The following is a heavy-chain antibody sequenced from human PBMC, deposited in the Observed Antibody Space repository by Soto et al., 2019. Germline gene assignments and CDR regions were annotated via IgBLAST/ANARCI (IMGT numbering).Heavy chain of an antibody. V-gene: IGHV3-23*01. CDR1: GFTFSHYT. CDR3: ANGGLHGSIDGGLSYFHH. Sequence: EVQMLESGGYLVQPGGSLRVSCASGFTFSHYTMAWVRQAPGKGLEWVSGFSRSNGVAYYADSVKGRFTISRDNSKNPVFLQMNSLRADDTAVYYCANGGLHGSIDGGLSYFHHWDQGTLVTVSS. CDR2: FSRSNGVA. J-gene: IGHJ4*02. D-gene: IGHD2-15*01.